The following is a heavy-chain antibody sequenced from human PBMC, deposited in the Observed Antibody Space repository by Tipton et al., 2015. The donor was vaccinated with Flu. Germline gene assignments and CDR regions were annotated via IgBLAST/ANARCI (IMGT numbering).Heavy chain of an antibody. CDR1: GGSISSSSYY. CDR2: IYYSGST. Sequence: TLSLTCTVSGGSISSSSYYWDWIRQPPGKGLEWIGSIYYSGSTYYNPSLKSRVTISVDTSKNQFSLKLSSVTAADTAVYYCARGPLTVVAEPPITYYMDVWGKGTTVTVSS. V-gene: IGHV4-39*01. J-gene: IGHJ6*03. CDR3: ARGPLTVVAEPPITYYMDV. D-gene: IGHD2-15*01.